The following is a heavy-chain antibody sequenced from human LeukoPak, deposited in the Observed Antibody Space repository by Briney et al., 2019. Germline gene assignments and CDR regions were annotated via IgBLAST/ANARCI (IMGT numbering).Heavy chain of an antibody. Sequence: GGSLRLSCAASGFIFSSYWMHWVRQPPGKGLVYIACINTDGIRTSYADSVKGRFTISRDNAKNTLYLQMNSLRAEDTAVYYCARSRTYGDYGRGLDYWGQGTLVTVSS. V-gene: IGHV3-74*01. CDR2: INTDGIRT. CDR1: GFIFSSYW. J-gene: IGHJ4*02. D-gene: IGHD4-17*01. CDR3: ARSRTYGDYGRGLDY.